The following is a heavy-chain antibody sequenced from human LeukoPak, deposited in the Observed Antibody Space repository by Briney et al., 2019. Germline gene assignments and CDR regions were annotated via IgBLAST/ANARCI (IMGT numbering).Heavy chain of an antibody. Sequence: SETLSLTCTVFGGSFTDYFWTWVRHSPGKGLEWIGEINDYTGDTKYNPSLNSRVSISLEKSKNQLSLELRSVTAADTAVYYCARGRTIFGVAPVDYWGQGTLVTVSS. V-gene: IGHV4-34*01. CDR3: ARGRTIFGVAPVDY. CDR2: INDYTGDT. CDR1: GGSFTDYF. J-gene: IGHJ4*02. D-gene: IGHD3-3*01.